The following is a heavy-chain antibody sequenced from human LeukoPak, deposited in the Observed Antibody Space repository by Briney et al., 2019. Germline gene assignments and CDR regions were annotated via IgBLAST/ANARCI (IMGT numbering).Heavy chain of an antibody. CDR1: GFTFSGYS. D-gene: IGHD3-22*01. V-gene: IGHV3-33*08. CDR2: IWYDGSNK. Sequence: QPGGSLRLSCAGSGFTFSGYSLNWVRQAPGKGLEWVAVIWYDGSNKYYADSVKGRFTISRDNAKNSLYLQMKSLRAEDTAMYYCARVDYDSSPSHYWGQGTLVTVSP. J-gene: IGHJ4*02. CDR3: ARVDYDSSPSHY.